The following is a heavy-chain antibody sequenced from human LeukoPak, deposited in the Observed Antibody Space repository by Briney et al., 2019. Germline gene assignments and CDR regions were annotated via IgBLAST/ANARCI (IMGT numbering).Heavy chain of an antibody. J-gene: IGHJ3*02. Sequence: GGSLRLSCTASGFTFSSYAMSWVRQAPGKGLEWVSAISGSTFYADSVKGRFTISRDNSKNTLYLQMNSLRAEDTAVYYCAREGDIVVVPAAMRSDAFDIWGQGTMVTVSS. CDR1: GFTFSSYA. CDR2: ISGST. V-gene: IGHV3-23*01. CDR3: AREGDIVVVPAAMRSDAFDI. D-gene: IGHD2-2*01.